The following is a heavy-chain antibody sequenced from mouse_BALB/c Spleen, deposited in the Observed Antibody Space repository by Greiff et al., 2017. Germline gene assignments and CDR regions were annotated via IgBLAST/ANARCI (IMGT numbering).Heavy chain of an antibody. V-gene: IGHV1-7*01. CDR2: INPSTGYT. Sequence: QVQLQQSGAELAKPGASVKMSCKASGYTFTSYWMHWVKQRPGQGLEWIGYINPSTGYTEYNQKFKDKATLTADKSSSTAYMQLSSLTSEDSAVYYCARYYGSSSYAMDYWGQGTSVTVSS. D-gene: IGHD1-1*01. CDR1: GYTFTSYW. CDR3: ARYYGSSSYAMDY. J-gene: IGHJ4*01.